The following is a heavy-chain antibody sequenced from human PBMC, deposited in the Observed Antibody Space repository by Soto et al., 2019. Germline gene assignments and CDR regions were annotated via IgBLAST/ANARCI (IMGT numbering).Heavy chain of an antibody. CDR1: GYTFTSYD. D-gene: IGHD2-2*01. CDR2: MNPNSGNT. J-gene: IGHJ4*02. Sequence: GASVKVSCKASGYTFTSYDINWVRQATGQGLEWMGWMNPNSGNTGYAQKFQGGVTMTRNTSISTAYVELSSLRSEDTAVYYCARDTSSTSGFDYWGQGTLVTVSS. V-gene: IGHV1-8*01. CDR3: ARDTSSTSGFDY.